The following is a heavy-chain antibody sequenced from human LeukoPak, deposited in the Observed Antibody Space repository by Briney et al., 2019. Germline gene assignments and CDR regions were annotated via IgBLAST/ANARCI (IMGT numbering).Heavy chain of an antibody. D-gene: IGHD6-13*01. J-gene: IGHJ4*02. CDR2: IKRDGSEK. CDR3: ARDSRLKSAAGTQKTPNDY. Sequence: GGSLRLSCAASGFTFSSYWMSWVRQAPGKGLEWVANIKRDGSEKYYVDSVKGRFTISRDNAKNSLYLQMNSLRAEDTAVYYCARDSRLKSAAGTQKTPNDYWGQGTLVTVSS. CDR1: GFTFSSYW. V-gene: IGHV3-7*01.